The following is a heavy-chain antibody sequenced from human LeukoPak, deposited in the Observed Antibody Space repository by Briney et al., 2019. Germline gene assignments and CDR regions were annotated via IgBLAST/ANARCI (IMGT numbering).Heavy chain of an antibody. D-gene: IGHD2-2*01. J-gene: IGHJ4*02. CDR3: ARVVCSSTSCRYFDY. V-gene: IGHV1-2*02. CDR1: GYTFTGYY. Sequence: VASVNVSCKASGYTFTGYYMHWVRQAPGQGLEWMGWINPNSGGTNYAQKFQGRVTMTRDTSISTAYMELSRLRSDDTAVYYCARVVCSSTSCRYFDYWGQGTLVTVSS. CDR2: INPNSGGT.